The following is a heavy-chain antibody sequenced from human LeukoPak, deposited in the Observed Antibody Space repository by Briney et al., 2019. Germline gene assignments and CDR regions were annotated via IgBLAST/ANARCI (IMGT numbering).Heavy chain of an antibody. V-gene: IGHV3-66*01. J-gene: IGHJ3*02. CDR2: IYSGGST. CDR3: ARVRGSPLGPDAFDI. Sequence: PGGSLRLSCAASGFTVSSNYMSWVRQAPGKGLEWVSVIYSGGSTYYADSVKGRFTISRDNSKNTLYLQMNSLRAEDTAVYYCARVRGSPLGPDAFDIWGQGTMVTVSS. CDR1: GFTVSSNY. D-gene: IGHD7-27*01.